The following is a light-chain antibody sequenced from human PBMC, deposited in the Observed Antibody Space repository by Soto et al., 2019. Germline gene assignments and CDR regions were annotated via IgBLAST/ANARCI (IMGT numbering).Light chain of an antibody. V-gene: IGKV1-5*03. CDR1: QSISMS. J-gene: IGKJ1*01. CDR2: KAY. CDR3: QQYRYFPWT. Sequence: DIQMTQSPFTLSASVGDRVTITCRASQSISMSLAWHQQKPGKAPKPLLYKAYSLESGAPSRFSGSGSGTEFTLTISSLQPDDFATYYCQQYRYFPWTFGQGTKVEIK.